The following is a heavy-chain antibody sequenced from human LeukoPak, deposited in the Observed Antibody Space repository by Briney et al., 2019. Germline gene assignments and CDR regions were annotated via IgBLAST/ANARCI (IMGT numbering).Heavy chain of an antibody. J-gene: IGHJ4*02. V-gene: IGHV5-51*01. CDR3: ARLHGDYGPIDY. Sequence: GESLKISCKGSGYKFSSYWIGWVRQMPGKGLEWMGIIYPGDSDTRYSPSFQGQVTISADKSVSTAYLQWSSLEASDTAMYYCARLHGDYGPIDYWGQGTLVTVSS. CDR2: IYPGDSDT. CDR1: GYKFSSYW. D-gene: IGHD4-17*01.